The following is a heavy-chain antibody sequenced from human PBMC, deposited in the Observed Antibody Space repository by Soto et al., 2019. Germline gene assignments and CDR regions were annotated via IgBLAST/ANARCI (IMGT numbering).Heavy chain of an antibody. D-gene: IGHD5-18*01. CDR1: GFSLSTSGVG. V-gene: IGHV2-5*02. CDR2: IYWDDDK. CDR3: AHRGYSYGSRWFDP. Sequence: QITLKESGPTLVKPTQTLTLTCTFSGFSLSTSGVGVGWIRQPPGKALEWLALIYWDDDKRYSPSLKSRLTIPKDTSKNQVVLTMTNMDPVDTATYYCAHRGYSYGSRWFDPWGQGTLVTVSS. J-gene: IGHJ5*02.